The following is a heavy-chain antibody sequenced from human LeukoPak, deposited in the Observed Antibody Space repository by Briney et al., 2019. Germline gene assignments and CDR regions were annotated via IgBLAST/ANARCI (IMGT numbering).Heavy chain of an antibody. D-gene: IGHD6-13*01. CDR3: AKEGPYSSSWYDIAPYYFDY. CDR1: GFTFSSYA. CDR2: ISYDGSNK. V-gene: IGHV3-30-3*01. Sequence: GGSLRLSCAASGFTFSSYAMHWVRQAPGKGLEWVAVISYDGSNKYYADSVKGRFTTSRDNSKNTLYLQMNSLRAEDTAVYYCAKEGPYSSSWYDIAPYYFDYWGQGTLVTVSS. J-gene: IGHJ4*02.